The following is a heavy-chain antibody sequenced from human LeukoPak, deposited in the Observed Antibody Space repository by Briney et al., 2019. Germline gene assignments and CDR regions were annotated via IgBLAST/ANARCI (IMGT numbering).Heavy chain of an antibody. V-gene: IGHV3-15*01. Sequence: GGSLRLSCAASGFTFSNAWMSWVRQAPGKGLEWVGRIKSKTDGGTTDYAAPVKGRFTISRDNSKNTLYLQMNSLRAEDTAVYYCAKDGGYKGHLTGYALDYWGQGTLVTVSS. CDR1: GFTFSNAW. J-gene: IGHJ4*02. CDR3: AKDGGYKGHLTGYALDY. CDR2: IKSKTDGGTT. D-gene: IGHD3-9*01.